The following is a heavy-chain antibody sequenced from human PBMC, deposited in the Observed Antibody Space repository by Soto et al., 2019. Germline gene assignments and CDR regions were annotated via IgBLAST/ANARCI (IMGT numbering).Heavy chain of an antibody. CDR1: GFTFSNYA. J-gene: IGHJ4*02. CDR2: ISDSGVST. V-gene: IGHV3-23*01. D-gene: IGHD2-2*01. Sequence: EVQLLESGGGLVQPWGSLRLSCAASGFTFSNYAMSWVRQAPGTGLEWVSSISDSGVSTYYADSVKGRFTISRDNSKNTLFLQMNSLRAEDTAVYYCAKGTSFGYWGQGTLVTVSS. CDR3: AKGTSFGY.